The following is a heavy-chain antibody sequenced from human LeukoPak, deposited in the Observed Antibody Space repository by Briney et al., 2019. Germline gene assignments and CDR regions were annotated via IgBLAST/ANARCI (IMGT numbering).Heavy chain of an antibody. CDR3: AKGDGPGKMAGY. CDR1: GFTFDDYA. D-gene: IGHD3-10*01. V-gene: IGHV3-43D*03. J-gene: IGHJ4*02. Sequence: PGGSLRLSCAASGFTFDDYAMHWARQAPGKGLEWVSLIGWDGGYTYYADSVKGRFTISRDNAKKSLYLQMNSLRAEDTALYYCAKGDGPGKMAGYWGQGTLVTVSS. CDR2: IGWDGGYT.